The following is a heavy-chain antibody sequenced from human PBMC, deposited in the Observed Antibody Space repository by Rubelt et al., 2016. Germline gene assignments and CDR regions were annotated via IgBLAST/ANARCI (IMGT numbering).Heavy chain of an antibody. D-gene: IGHD2-21*02. CDR2: ISSDNSYT. CDR1: SSYA. CDR3: ASGRDPFDY. V-gene: IGHV3-21*05. J-gene: IGHJ4*02. Sequence: SSYAMHWVRQAPGKGLEWVSYISSDNSYTNYADSVKGRFTISRDNTKNSLYLRMNSLRAEDTAVYYCASGRDPFDYWGQGTLVTVSS.